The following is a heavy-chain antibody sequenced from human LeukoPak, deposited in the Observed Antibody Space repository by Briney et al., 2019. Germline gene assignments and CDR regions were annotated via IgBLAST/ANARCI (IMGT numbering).Heavy chain of an antibody. V-gene: IGHV3-23*01. J-gene: IGHJ5*02. Sequence: GGSLRLSCAASGFTFSSYGMSWVRQAPGKGLEWVSAISGSGGSTYYADSVKGRFTISRDNSKNTLYLQMNSLRAEDTAVYYCAKDRTYYYGSGSYYGPGWFDPWGQGTLVTVSS. CDR3: AKDRTYYYGSGSYYGPGWFDP. CDR1: GFTFSSYG. D-gene: IGHD3-10*01. CDR2: ISGSGGST.